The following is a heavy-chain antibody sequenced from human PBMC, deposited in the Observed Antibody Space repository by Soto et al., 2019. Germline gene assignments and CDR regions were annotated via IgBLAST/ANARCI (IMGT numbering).Heavy chain of an antibody. CDR1: GGSISSYY. J-gene: IGHJ6*02. Sequence: SETPSLTCTVSGGSISSYYWSWIRQPAGKGLEWIGRIYTSGSTNYNPSLKSRVTMSVDTSKNQFSLKLSSVTAADTAAYYCARDGGSNNWNSEFYHGMDVWGQGTTVTVSS. V-gene: IGHV4-4*07. CDR3: ARDGGSNNWNSEFYHGMDV. CDR2: IYTSGST. D-gene: IGHD1-7*01.